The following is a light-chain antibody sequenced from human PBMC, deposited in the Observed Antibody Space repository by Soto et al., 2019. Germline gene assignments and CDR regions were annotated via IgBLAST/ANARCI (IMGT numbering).Light chain of an antibody. Sequence: TQSPGTVSLSPGERATLSCGASHTVVNDYLAWYQQRPGQAPRLLIYGASTRATGIPARFSGSGSGTEFTLTISSLQSEDFAVYYCQQYNNWPRTFGQGTKVDIK. CDR2: GAS. J-gene: IGKJ1*01. CDR3: QQYNNWPRT. CDR1: HTVVND. V-gene: IGKV3D-15*01.